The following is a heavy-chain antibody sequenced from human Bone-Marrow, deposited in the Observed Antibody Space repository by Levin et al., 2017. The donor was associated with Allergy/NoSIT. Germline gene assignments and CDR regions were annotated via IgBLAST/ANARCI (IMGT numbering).Heavy chain of an antibody. Sequence: PGESLKISCAASGFTFSSYGFHWVRLAPGRGLEWVAVIWFDGSKTYYGDAVKGRFTISRDNSKNTLYLQMNNLRTEDTAVYYCARDVGVTAPDFDNWGQGTLVTVSS. J-gene: IGHJ4*02. CDR2: IWFDGSKT. CDR3: ARDVGVTAPDFDN. CDR1: GFTFSSYG. V-gene: IGHV3-33*01. D-gene: IGHD2-21*02.